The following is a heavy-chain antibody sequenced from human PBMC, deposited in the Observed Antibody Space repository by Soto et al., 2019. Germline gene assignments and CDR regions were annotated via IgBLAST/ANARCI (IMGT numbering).Heavy chain of an antibody. V-gene: IGHV3-7*01. D-gene: IGHD3-3*01. Sequence: EVQLVESGGGLVQPGGSLRLYCAASGFTFISYWMSWVRQAPGKGLEWVANIKQDGSEKYHVDSVKGRFTSSRDNAKNALYLQINTLRAEDTAVYYCASYLNYDLCSGYLVGDAFDIWGQGTMVTVSS. CDR3: ASYLNYDLCSGYLVGDAFDI. CDR1: GFTFISYW. J-gene: IGHJ3*02. CDR2: IKQDGSEK.